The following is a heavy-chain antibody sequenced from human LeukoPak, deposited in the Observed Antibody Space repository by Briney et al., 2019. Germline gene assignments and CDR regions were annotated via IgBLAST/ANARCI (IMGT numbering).Heavy chain of an antibody. D-gene: IGHD3-16*01. CDR2: INHSGST. J-gene: IGHJ6*03. Sequence: SETLSLTCAVYGGSFSGYYWSWIRQPPGKGLEWIGEINHSGSTNYNPSLKSRVTISVDTSKNQFSLKLSSVTAADTAVYYCARGRGRLPPHLFNLGGGNYYYMDVWGKGTTVTVSS. V-gene: IGHV4-34*01. CDR3: ARGRGRLPPHLFNLGGGNYYYMDV. CDR1: GGSFSGYY.